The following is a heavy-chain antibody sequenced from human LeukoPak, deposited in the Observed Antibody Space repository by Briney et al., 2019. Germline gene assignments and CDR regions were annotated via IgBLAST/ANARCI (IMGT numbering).Heavy chain of an antibody. CDR2: IYSGGNT. Sequence: GGSLRLSCAPSGFAVSSYYVTWVRQAPGKGLEWVSVIYSGGNTYYADSVKGRFPISRDNSKNTVYLQMNNLRAEDTAVYYCARGRLDNYFDYWGQGTLVTVST. CDR3: ARGRLDNYFDY. CDR1: GFAVSSYY. J-gene: IGHJ4*02. V-gene: IGHV3-66*02. D-gene: IGHD1-1*01.